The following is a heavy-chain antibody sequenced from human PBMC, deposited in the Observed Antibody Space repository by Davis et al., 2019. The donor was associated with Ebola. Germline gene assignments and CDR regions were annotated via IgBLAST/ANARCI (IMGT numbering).Heavy chain of an antibody. CDR3: ARGSLSDYGEFWLDP. D-gene: IGHD4-17*01. CDR1: GYTFTSYY. J-gene: IGHJ5*02. V-gene: IGHV1-2*06. Sequence: ASVKVSCKASGYTFTSYYMHWVRQAPGQGLEWMGHINLNSGATNYAHKFKGRVTMTRDTSISTVYMELSRLRSDDTAVYYCARGSLSDYGEFWLDPWGQGTLVTVSS. CDR2: INLNSGAT.